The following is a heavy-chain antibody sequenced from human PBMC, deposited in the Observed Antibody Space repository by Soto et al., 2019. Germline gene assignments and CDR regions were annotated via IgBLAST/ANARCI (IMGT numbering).Heavy chain of an antibody. Sequence: PGGSLRLSCAASGFTFSSYAMSWVRQAPGKGLERVSAISGSGYSTYYADSLKGRFTISRDNSHNTLYLQMNSLRAEDTAVYYCARGGGRIAAAPEDYWGQGP. J-gene: IGHJ4*02. CDR3: ARGGGRIAAAPEDY. V-gene: IGHV3-23*01. CDR2: ISGSGYST. D-gene: IGHD6-13*01. CDR1: GFTFSSYA.